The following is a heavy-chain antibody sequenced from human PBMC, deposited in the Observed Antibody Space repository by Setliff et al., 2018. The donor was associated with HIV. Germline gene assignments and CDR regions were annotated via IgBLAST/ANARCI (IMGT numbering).Heavy chain of an antibody. CDR3: ARESGGVVIKGAYYYYMDV. V-gene: IGHV1-69*10. Sequence: ASVKVSCKASGGTFSSYAISWVRQAPGQGLEWMGGIIPILGIANYAQKFQGRVTITTDESTSTAYMELSSLRSEDTAVYYCARESGGVVIKGAYYYYMDVWGKGTTVTVSS. D-gene: IGHD3-3*01. J-gene: IGHJ6*03. CDR2: IIPILGIA. CDR1: GGTFSSYA.